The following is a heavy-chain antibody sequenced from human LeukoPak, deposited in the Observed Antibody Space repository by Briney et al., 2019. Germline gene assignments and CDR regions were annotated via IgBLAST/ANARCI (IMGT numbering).Heavy chain of an antibody. V-gene: IGHV3-23*01. D-gene: IGHD5-24*01. CDR3: ANHGPKRWLRWRVDY. CDR1: GFTFSSYA. J-gene: IGHJ4*02. CDR2: ISGRGGST. Sequence: PGGSLRLAWAAAGFTFSSYAMSWVRQAPGKGLEWVSAISGRGGSTYYADSVKGRFTISRDNSKNPLYLQMNSLRGEDTAVYYCANHGPKRWLRWRVDYWGQGTLVTVSS.